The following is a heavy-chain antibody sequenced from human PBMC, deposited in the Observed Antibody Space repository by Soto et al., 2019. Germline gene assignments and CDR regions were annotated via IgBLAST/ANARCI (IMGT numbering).Heavy chain of an antibody. D-gene: IGHD3-10*01. CDR1: GYTFTSYA. V-gene: IGHV1-3*01. J-gene: IGHJ5*02. CDR3: GRGSGRNWFDP. Sequence: QVQLVQYGAEVKKPGASVKVSCKASGYTFTSYAMHWVRQAPGQRLEWIGWINAGNGNTKYSQKFKGRVTSTRDTSESTAYMELSSLRSEDTAVYYCGRGSGRNWFDPWGQGTLVTVSS. CDR2: INAGNGNT.